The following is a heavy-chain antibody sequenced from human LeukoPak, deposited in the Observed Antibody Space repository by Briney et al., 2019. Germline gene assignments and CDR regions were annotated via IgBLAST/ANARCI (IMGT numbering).Heavy chain of an antibody. CDR1: GGTFSSYA. Sequence: SVKVSCKASGGTFSSYAISWVRQAPGQGLEWMGGIIPIFGTANYAQKFQGRVAITADESTSTAYMELSSLRSEDTAVYYCARDRVTIFGAHYYYYGMDVWGQGTTVTVSS. D-gene: IGHD3-3*01. CDR3: ARDRVTIFGAHYYYYGMDV. CDR2: IIPIFGTA. J-gene: IGHJ6*02. V-gene: IGHV1-69*01.